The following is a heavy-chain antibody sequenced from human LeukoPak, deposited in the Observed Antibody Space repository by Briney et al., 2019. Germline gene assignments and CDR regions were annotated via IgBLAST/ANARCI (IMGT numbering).Heavy chain of an antibody. CDR1: EFIISPYS. J-gene: IGHJ4*02. CDR3: AQVRTGYYYFNLDY. Sequence: GGSLRLSCAASEFIISPYSMSWVRQAPGKGLEWVSSISGSGGSTYYADSVKGRFTISRDNSKNTVYLQMNSLRAEDTAAYYCAQVRTGYYYFNLDYWGQGTLVTVSS. CDR2: ISGSGGST. D-gene: IGHD3-22*01. V-gene: IGHV3-23*01.